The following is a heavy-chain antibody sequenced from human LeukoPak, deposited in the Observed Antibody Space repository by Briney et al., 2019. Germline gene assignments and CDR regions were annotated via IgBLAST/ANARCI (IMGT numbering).Heavy chain of an antibody. D-gene: IGHD7-27*01. V-gene: IGHV3-7*01. CDR1: GFTFSSNW. CDR3: ARGRPGMGIVIDC. J-gene: IGHJ4*02. Sequence: GGSLRLSCAASGFTFSSNWLSWVRQAPGKGLEWVANINQDGSEKYYVDSVKGRFTISRDSAKNSVYLQMDSLRAEDTAVYYCARGRPGMGIVIDCWGQGTLVTVSS. CDR2: INQDGSEK.